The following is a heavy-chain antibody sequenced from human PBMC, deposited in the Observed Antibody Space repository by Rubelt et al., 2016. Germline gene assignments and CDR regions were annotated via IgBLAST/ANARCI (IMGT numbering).Heavy chain of an antibody. Sequence: EVQLVESGGGSVQPGGSLRLSCAASGFTVSSNYMSWVRQAPGKGLEWVSVIDSGGSTYYADSVKGRFTISVGNSKNTLYLQMNSLRAEDTAVYYCARNWGFDYWGQGTLVTVSS. V-gene: IGHV3-66*01. CDR1: GFTVSSNY. CDR2: IDSGGST. CDR3: ARNWGFDY. J-gene: IGHJ4*02. D-gene: IGHD7-27*01.